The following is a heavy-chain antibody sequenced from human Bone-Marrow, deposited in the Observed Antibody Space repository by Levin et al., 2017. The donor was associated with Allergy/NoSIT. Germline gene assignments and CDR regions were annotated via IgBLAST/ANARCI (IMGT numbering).Heavy chain of an antibody. J-gene: IGHJ5*02. Sequence: GGSLRLSCAASGLTFNNYWMTWVRQAPGKGLEWVANIKEDGSAKNYVDSVKGRFTVSRDNTKNSLYLQMNSLRAEDTAVYYCAREYWGPYTWGQGTRVTVSA. CDR1: GLTFNNYW. CDR3: AREYWGPYT. CDR2: IKEDGSAK. D-gene: IGHD7-27*01. V-gene: IGHV3-7*04.